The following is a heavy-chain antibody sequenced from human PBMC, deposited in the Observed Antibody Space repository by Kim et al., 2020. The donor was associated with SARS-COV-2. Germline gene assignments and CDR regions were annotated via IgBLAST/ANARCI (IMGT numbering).Heavy chain of an antibody. CDR2: INTNPGDT. CDR3: ARYGHYSDFDY. CDR1: GFTYSSFS. D-gene: IGHD3-22*01. Sequence: GGSLRLSCAASGFTYSSFSMGWVRQAPGKGLEWVSSINTNPGDTYYADSVKGRFTISRDNSKNTLYLQMNSLRAEDTALYYCARYGHYSDFDYWGQGALVTVSS. V-gene: IGHV3-23*01. J-gene: IGHJ4*02.